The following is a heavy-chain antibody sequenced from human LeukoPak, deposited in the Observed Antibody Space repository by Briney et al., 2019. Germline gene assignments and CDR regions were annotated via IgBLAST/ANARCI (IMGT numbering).Heavy chain of an antibody. CDR1: GFTFDDYA. CDR2: IGGDGGST. J-gene: IGHJ4*02. CDR3: AKGDGLYDILTGYFPNYFDY. Sequence: GGSLRLSCAASGFTFDDYAMHWVRQAPGKGLEGGSLIGGDGGSTYYADSVKGRFTISRDNSKNSLYLQMNSLRTEDTALYYCAKGDGLYDILTGYFPNYFDYWGQGTLVTVSS. V-gene: IGHV3-43*02. D-gene: IGHD3-9*01.